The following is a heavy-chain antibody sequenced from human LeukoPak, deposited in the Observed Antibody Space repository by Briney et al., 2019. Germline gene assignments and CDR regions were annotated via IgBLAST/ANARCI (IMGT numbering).Heavy chain of an antibody. J-gene: IGHJ3*02. Sequence: ASVKVSCKASGYTFTGYYMHWVRQAPGQGLEWMGWINPNSDGTNYAQKFQGRVTMTRDTSISTAYMELSRLRSDDTAVYYCASGLTPYYYDSSGYYPDAFDIWGQGTMVTVSS. CDR1: GYTFTGYY. CDR3: ASGLTPYYYDSSGYYPDAFDI. CDR2: INPNSDGT. V-gene: IGHV1-2*02. D-gene: IGHD3-22*01.